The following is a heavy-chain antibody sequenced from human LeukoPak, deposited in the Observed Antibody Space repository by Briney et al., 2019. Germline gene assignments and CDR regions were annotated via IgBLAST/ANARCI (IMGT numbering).Heavy chain of an antibody. CDR3: ARFYGSGSYYFDY. V-gene: IGHV4-61*01. CDR2: IYYSGST. CDR1: GGSISSSSYY. J-gene: IGHJ4*02. D-gene: IGHD3-10*01. Sequence: PSETLSLTCTVSGGSISSSSYYWSWIRQPPGKGLEWIGYIYYSGSTNYNPSLKSRVTISVDTSKNQFSLKLSSVAAADTAVYYCARFYGSGSYYFDYWGQGTLVTVSS.